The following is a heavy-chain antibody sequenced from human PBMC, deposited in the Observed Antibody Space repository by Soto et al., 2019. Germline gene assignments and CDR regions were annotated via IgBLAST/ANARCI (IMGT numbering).Heavy chain of an antibody. J-gene: IGHJ6*03. V-gene: IGHV3-23*01. CDR3: VRGGGRASYPYYLDV. CDR1: GFTFSSYS. Sequence: GALRLSCAASGFTFSSYSMSWVRQAPGKGLEWVSDISGSGGIIYYADSVKGRFTVSRDNAKDSLYLQMNSLRAEDAAMYYCVRGGGRASYPYYLDVKGKGTRVTVSS. CDR2: ISGSGGII. D-gene: IGHD2-15*01.